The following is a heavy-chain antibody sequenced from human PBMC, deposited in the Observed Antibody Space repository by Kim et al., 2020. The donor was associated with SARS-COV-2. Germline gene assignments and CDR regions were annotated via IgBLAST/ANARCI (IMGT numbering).Heavy chain of an antibody. CDR3: TRDLNYYNSGNYYDVFDL. CDR1: GFSFSPYW. V-gene: IGHV3-7*01. J-gene: IGHJ3*01. Sequence: GGSLRLSCAGSGFSFSPYWMFWVRQTPGKGLEWVANINQDERKKYYVDSVKDRFTISRDNAKNSLYLQMNSLRAEDTAMYYCTRDLNYYNSGNYYDVFDLWAKGQWSPSLQ. CDR2: INQDERKK. D-gene: IGHD3-10*01.